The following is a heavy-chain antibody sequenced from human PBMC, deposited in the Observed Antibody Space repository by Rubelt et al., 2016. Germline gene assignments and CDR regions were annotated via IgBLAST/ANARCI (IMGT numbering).Heavy chain of an antibody. D-gene: IGHD6-6*01. CDR3: ASSLPNLFGIAARDYYYYYGMDV. CDR2: IIPILGIA. CDR1: GGTFSSYA. J-gene: IGHJ6*02. V-gene: IGHV1-69*04. Sequence: QVQLVQSGAEVKKPGSSVKVSCKASGGTFSSYAISWVRQAPGQGLEWMGRIIPILGIANYAQKFQGRVTITADKSTSTAYMEVGSLRSEDTAVYYCASSLPNLFGIAARDYYYYYGMDVWGQGTTVTVSS.